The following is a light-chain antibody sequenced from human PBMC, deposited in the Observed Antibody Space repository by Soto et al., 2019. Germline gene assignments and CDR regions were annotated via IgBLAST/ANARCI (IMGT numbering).Light chain of an antibody. CDR3: QQYDNSPRT. V-gene: IGKV3-20*01. CDR2: GAS. CDR1: QTVSSNF. Sequence: EIVLTQSPGTLSLSPGERATLSCRASQTVSSNFLAWYQQKPGQAPRLLIYGASNRATGIPDRFSGSGSGTDFTLAISRLEPEDFAVYYCQQYDNSPRTCGQGTKVEIK. J-gene: IGKJ1*01.